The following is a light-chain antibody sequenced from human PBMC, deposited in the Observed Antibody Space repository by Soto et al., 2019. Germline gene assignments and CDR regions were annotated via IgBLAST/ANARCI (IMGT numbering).Light chain of an antibody. CDR1: SGSVSTANN. Sequence: VVTQESSFSVSPGGTVTLTCGLISGSVSTANNPNWYQQTPGQTPRTLIYSTSTRSSGVPDRFSGSILGNKAALTISGAQADDESDYYCALLMGNGVSVFGTGTKVTVL. CDR3: ALLMGNGVSV. CDR2: STS. V-gene: IGLV8-61*01. J-gene: IGLJ1*01.